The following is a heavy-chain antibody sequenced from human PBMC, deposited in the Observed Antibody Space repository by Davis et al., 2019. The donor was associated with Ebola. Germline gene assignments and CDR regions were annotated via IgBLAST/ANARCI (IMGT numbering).Heavy chain of an antibody. CDR3: AHKSTYYDFWSGRGRNSWFDP. D-gene: IGHD3-3*01. Sequence: SGPTLAHPTQPLTLTCTFSGFPLSTSGVGVGWIRQPPGKALEWLALTHCDDDKRYSPSLKCRLTITKDTSKNQVVLTMTNMDPVDTSTYYCAHKSTYYDFWSGRGRNSWFDPWGQGTLVTVSS. V-gene: IGHV2-5*02. J-gene: IGHJ5*02. CDR1: GFPLSTSGVG. CDR2: THCDDDK.